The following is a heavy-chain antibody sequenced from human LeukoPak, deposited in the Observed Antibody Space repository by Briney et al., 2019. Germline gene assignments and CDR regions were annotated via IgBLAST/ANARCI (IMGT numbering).Heavy chain of an antibody. J-gene: IGHJ4*02. CDR1: GYTFTSHD. V-gene: IGHV1-8*01. CDR3: TRVPRESYAH. Sequence: ASVKVSCKASGYTFTSHDINWVRQATGQGLEWLGFMNPNSGNTGYAQKFQGRVIMTSDTSITTAYMELSSLTSEDTAVYYYTRVPRESYAHWGQGTLVTVSS. CDR2: MNPNSGNT. D-gene: IGHD3-16*01.